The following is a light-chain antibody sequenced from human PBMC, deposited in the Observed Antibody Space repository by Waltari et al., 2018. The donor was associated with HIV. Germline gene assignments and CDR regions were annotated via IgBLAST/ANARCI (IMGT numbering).Light chain of an antibody. CDR3: QQYHTLPPT. Sequence: DIQMTQSPSSLPASIGDRVTITCQASQDIGNYLSWYQQKPGKAPTLLIFHASNLEAGVPSRFSGGGSGTLFTFTIASLQAEDIASYFCQQYHTLPPTFGGGSRVQIK. CDR2: HAS. V-gene: IGKV1-33*01. CDR1: QDIGNY. J-gene: IGKJ4*01.